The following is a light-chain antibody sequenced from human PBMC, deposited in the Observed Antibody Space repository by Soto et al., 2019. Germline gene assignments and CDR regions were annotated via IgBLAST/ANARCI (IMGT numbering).Light chain of an antibody. Sequence: QSALTQPPSASGSPGQSVAISCTGTSSDVGGYNYVSWYQQHPGKAPKLMIYEVIKRPSGVPDRFSGSKSGNTASLTVSGLQAEDEADYYCSSYGGNNNLLFGGGTKLTVL. V-gene: IGLV2-8*01. J-gene: IGLJ2*01. CDR2: EVI. CDR1: SSDVGGYNY. CDR3: SSYGGNNNLL.